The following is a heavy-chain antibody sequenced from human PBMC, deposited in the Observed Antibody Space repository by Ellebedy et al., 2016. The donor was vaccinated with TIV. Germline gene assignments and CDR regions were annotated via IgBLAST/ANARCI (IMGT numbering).Heavy chain of an antibody. CDR1: GFPVSSNY. V-gene: IGHV3-23*01. CDR2: INNGGRTT. Sequence: PGGSLRLSCTVSGFPVSSNYMSWVRQAPGKGLEWVSGINNGGRTTSYADSVKGRFTISRDNSRSTLYLQMNSLRAEDSAVYYCAKDMVFGDGKWEIDVWGQGTTVTVSS. J-gene: IGHJ6*02. D-gene: IGHD1-26*01. CDR3: AKDMVFGDGKWEIDV.